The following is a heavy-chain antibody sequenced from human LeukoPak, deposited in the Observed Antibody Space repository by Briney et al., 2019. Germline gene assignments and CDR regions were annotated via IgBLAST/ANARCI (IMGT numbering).Heavy chain of an antibody. D-gene: IGHD4-17*01. Sequence: GGSLRLSCAASGFTFSSNWMSWVRQAPGKGLEWVANIKQDGSEKYYVDSVKGRFTISRDNAKNSLYLQMNSLRAEDTAVYYCARPHDYGNAFDIWGQGTMVTVSP. J-gene: IGHJ3*02. CDR2: IKQDGSEK. CDR3: ARPHDYGNAFDI. CDR1: GFTFSSNW. V-gene: IGHV3-7*01.